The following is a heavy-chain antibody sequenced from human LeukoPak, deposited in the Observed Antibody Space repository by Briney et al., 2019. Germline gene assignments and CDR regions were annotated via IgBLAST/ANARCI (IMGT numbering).Heavy chain of an antibody. D-gene: IGHD5-24*01. Sequence: GESLKVSCQTSGYKLTGFWIAWVRQMPGEGLEWMGIVDPSDSDVTYGPSFQGQVTISVDRSLSTAFLQWSALQTSDTALYFCARVGDGFKGGLDYWGQGTLVSVSS. CDR2: VDPSDSDV. CDR1: GYKLTGFW. V-gene: IGHV5-51*01. CDR3: ARVGDGFKGGLDY. J-gene: IGHJ4*02.